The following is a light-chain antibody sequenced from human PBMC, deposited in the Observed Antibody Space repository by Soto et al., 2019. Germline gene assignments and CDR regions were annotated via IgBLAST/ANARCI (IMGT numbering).Light chain of an antibody. J-gene: IGKJ1*01. Sequence: EVVLTQSPATLSLSPGEGATLSCRASQSIGNYLAWYQQKPGQAPRLLIYATSNRATGIPARFSGSGSGTDFTLTISSLEPEAFAVYYCQQYNNWPQWTFGKGTKVDI. CDR3: QQYNNWPQWT. CDR2: ATS. CDR1: QSIGNY. V-gene: IGKV3-11*01.